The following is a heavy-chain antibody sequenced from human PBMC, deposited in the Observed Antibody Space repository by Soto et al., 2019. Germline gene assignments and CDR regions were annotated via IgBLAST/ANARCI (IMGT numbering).Heavy chain of an antibody. Sequence: QVQLQESGPGLVKPSQTLSLTCTVSGGSISSGGYYWSWIRQHPGKGLEWIGYIYYSGSTYYNPSLKSRVTISVDTSKNQFSLKLSSVTVADTAVYYCARDRGGLASWFDPWGQGTLVTVSS. CDR1: GGSISSGGYY. CDR2: IYYSGST. CDR3: ARDRGGLASWFDP. D-gene: IGHD3-10*01. V-gene: IGHV4-31*03. J-gene: IGHJ5*02.